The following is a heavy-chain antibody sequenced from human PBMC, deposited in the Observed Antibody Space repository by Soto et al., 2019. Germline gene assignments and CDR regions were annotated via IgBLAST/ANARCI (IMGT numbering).Heavy chain of an antibody. J-gene: IGHJ4*02. Sequence: QVQLQESGPGLVKPSGTLSLTCAVSGGSISSSNWWSWVRQPPGKGLEWIGEIYHSVSTNYNPSLKRRVNISVDKSKTQVSLKLSSVTAADTAVYYCARDPTVGGGGGFDYWGQGTLVTVSS. D-gene: IGHD3-16*01. CDR2: IYHSVST. CDR1: GGSISSSNW. CDR3: ARDPTVGGGGGFDY. V-gene: IGHV4-4*02.